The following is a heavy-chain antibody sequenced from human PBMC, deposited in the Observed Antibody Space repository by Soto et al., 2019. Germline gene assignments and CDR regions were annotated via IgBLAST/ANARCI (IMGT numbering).Heavy chain of an antibody. CDR3: ARAEVTPHFFDY. D-gene: IGHD3-3*02. CDR1: GFSVRTNY. Sequence: GGSLRLSCAASGFSVRTNYMSWVRQAPGKGLDWVSVFESGGSIYYADSVKGRFIISRDYAKNTVDLQMNSLRVEDTAVYYCARAEVTPHFFDYWGQGTLVTVSS. V-gene: IGHV3-53*01. CDR2: FESGGSI. J-gene: IGHJ4*02.